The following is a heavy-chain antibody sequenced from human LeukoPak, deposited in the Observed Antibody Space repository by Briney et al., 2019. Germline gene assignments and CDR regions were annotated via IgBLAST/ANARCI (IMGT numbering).Heavy chain of an antibody. J-gene: IGHJ4*02. V-gene: IGHV4-38-2*02. CDR2: IYHSGST. Sequence: SETLSLTCTVSGYSISSGYYWGWIRQPPGKGLEWIGSIYHSGSTYYNPSLKSRVTISVDTSKNQFSLKLSSVTAADTAVYYCARIRGYSYGVDYWGQGTLVTVSS. D-gene: IGHD5-18*01. CDR1: GYSISSGYY. CDR3: ARIRGYSYGVDY.